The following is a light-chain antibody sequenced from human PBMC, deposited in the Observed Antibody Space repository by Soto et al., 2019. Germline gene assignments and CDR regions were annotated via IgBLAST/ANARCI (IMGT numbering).Light chain of an antibody. Sequence: EIVMTQSAATLSVSPGETATLSCRASQSVSSNLAWYQQNPAQAPRLLIYGSSTRATGIPARFSASGSGTEYTLTISSLQSEDFAVYYCHQYNNWPFTFGPGNKVDIK. J-gene: IGKJ3*01. V-gene: IGKV3-15*01. CDR2: GSS. CDR3: HQYNNWPFT. CDR1: QSVSSN.